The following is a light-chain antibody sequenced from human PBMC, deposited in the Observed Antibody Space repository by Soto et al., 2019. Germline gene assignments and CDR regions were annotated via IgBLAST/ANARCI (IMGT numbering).Light chain of an antibody. J-gene: IGKJ1*01. Sequence: DIVLTQSVDSLAVSLGERATINCKSSQSVLHSSNNKNFLSWYQQKPGQPPKLLIYGASTRESGVPDRFSGSGSGTDFALTISSLQAEDVAVYYCQQYYSFPPTFGQGTKVDI. V-gene: IGKV4-1*01. CDR3: QQYYSFPPT. CDR1: QSVLHSSNNKNF. CDR2: GAS.